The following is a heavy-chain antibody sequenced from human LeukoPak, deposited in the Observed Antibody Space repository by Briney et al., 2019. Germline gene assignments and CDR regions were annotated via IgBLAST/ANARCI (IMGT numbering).Heavy chain of an antibody. V-gene: IGHV1-2*02. CDR2: INPNSGAT. J-gene: IGHJ4*02. CDR1: GYTFTDYF. Sequence: ASVKVSCKTSGYTFTDYFIHWVRQAPGQGLEWMGWINPNSGATNYERKFQDRVTMNTDTSITTGHMELTTLTSDDTAVYSCPREGWEPHFDYWGQGSLVIVTS. CDR3: PREGWEPHFDY. D-gene: IGHD1-26*01.